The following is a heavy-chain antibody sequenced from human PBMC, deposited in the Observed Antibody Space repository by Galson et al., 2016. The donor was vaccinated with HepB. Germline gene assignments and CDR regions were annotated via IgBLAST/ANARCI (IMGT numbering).Heavy chain of an antibody. V-gene: IGHV1-69*13. CDR2: IIPIFGTT. Sequence: SVKVSCKASGGTFSSYAISWVRQAPGQGLEWMGGIIPIFGTTNYAQKFQGRVTITADESTSTAYMEISSLRSEDTAVYYCATVRRDTSSSGQFYYFYMDVWGIGTTVAVSS. CDR3: ATVRRDTSSSGQFYYFYMDV. CDR1: GGTFSSYA. J-gene: IGHJ6*03. D-gene: IGHD6-6*01.